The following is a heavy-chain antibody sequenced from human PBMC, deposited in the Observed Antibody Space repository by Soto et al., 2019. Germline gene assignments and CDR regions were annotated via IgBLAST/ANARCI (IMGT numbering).Heavy chain of an antibody. CDR3: AEGYCISTSCYVGLFDP. V-gene: IGHV4-39*01. Sequence: ETLSLTCTVSGGSISSSSYYWGWIRQPPGKGLEWIGSIYYSGSTYYNPSLKSRVTISVDTSKNQFSLKLSSVTAADTAVYYCAEGYCISTSCYVGLFDPWGQGTLVTVSS. J-gene: IGHJ5*02. CDR1: GGSISSSSYY. CDR2: IYYSGST. D-gene: IGHD2-2*01.